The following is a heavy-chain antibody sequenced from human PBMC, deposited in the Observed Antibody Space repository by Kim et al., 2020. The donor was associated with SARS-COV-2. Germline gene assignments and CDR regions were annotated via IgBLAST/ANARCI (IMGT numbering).Heavy chain of an antibody. CDR2: VYHTGST. V-gene: IGHV4-4*02. CDR1: GASISSDNW. J-gene: IGHJ3*02. D-gene: IGHD3-3*01. CDR3: AKMVFGLNVFEI. Sequence: SETLSLTCTVSGASISSDNWWTWVRQSPGKGLEWIGEVYHTGSTKYNPSHKSRVTISVDKSKNHFSLDLMSLTAADTAVYYCAKMVFGLNVFEIWGQGTMLTVSS.